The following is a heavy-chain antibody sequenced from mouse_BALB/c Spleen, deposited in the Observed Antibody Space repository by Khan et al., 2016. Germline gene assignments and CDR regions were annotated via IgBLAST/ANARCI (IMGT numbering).Heavy chain of an antibody. V-gene: IGHV5-12*02. CDR3: ARQRDGYDFFEY. CDR1: GFTFSDYY. Sequence: EVELVESGGGLVQPGGSLKLSCATSGFTFSDYYMYWVRQTPEKRLEWVAYISNGGGSTYYPDTVKGRFTISRDNAKNTLYLQMSRRKSEDTAMNYCARQRDGYDFFEYWGQGTTLTVSS. CDR2: ISNGGGST. J-gene: IGHJ2*01. D-gene: IGHD2-2*01.